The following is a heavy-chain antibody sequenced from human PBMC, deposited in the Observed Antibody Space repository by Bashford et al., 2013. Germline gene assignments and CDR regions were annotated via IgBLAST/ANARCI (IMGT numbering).Heavy chain of an antibody. CDR3: AKDKGGGTAYYRDFDY. D-gene: IGHD1-26*01. J-gene: IGHJ4*02. CDR1: IHLSDLS. Sequence: VASVEGLLQGFRIHLSDLSMHWVRLAPGKGLEWVGGYDPEEGERMYAQSFRGRVTVTENSLYLQMNSLRAEDTAFYYCAKDKGGGTAYYRDFDYWGQGILVTVSS. V-gene: IGHV1-24*01. CDR2: YDPEEGER.